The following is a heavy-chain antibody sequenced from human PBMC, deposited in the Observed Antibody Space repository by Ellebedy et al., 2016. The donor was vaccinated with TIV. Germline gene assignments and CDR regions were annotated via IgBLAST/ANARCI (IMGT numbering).Heavy chain of an antibody. Sequence: SETLSLXXTVSGGSISSYYWSWIRQPPGKGLEWIGYIYYSGSTNYNPSLKSRVTISVDTSKNQFSLKLSSVTAADTAVYYCARDSCSGGSCSPFSFDYWGQGTLVTVSS. J-gene: IGHJ4*02. CDR2: IYYSGST. CDR3: ARDSCSGGSCSPFSFDY. CDR1: GGSISSYY. V-gene: IGHV4-59*01. D-gene: IGHD2-15*01.